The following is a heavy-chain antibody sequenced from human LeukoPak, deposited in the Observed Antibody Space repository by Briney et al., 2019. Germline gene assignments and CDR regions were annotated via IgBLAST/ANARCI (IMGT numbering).Heavy chain of an antibody. CDR1: GFTFSNYA. Sequence: GGSLRLSCAVSGFTFSNYAMSWVRQAPGKGLEWVSAITGSGDSTYYADSVKGRFTISRDSSKNTLYLQMNSLRAEDTAVYYCAKTAEWELTYYFDHWGQGTLVTVSS. V-gene: IGHV3-23*01. J-gene: IGHJ4*02. CDR2: ITGSGDST. D-gene: IGHD1-26*01. CDR3: AKTAEWELTYYFDH.